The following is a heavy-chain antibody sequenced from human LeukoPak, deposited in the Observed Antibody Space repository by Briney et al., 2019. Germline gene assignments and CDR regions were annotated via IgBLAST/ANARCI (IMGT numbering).Heavy chain of an antibody. D-gene: IGHD1-14*01. CDR2: ISAYNGNT. Sequence: ASVKVSCKASGYTFTSYGISWVRQAPGQGLEWMGWISAYNGNTNYAQKLQGRVTMTTDTSTSTAYMELRSLRSDVTAVYYCARDLTHPPSTESGYWGQGTLVTVSS. CDR3: ARDLTHPPSTESGY. J-gene: IGHJ4*02. V-gene: IGHV1-18*01. CDR1: GYTFTSYG.